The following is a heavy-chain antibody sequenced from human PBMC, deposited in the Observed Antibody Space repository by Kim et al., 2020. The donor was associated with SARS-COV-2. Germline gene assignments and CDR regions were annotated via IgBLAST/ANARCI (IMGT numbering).Heavy chain of an antibody. CDR2: ISGSGDMI. D-gene: IGHD5-12*01. J-gene: IGHJ4*02. CDR1: GFTFSDHY. CDR3: VRGVSTIGY. Sequence: GGSLRLSCAASGFTFSDHYMSWIRQAPGKGLEWVSYISGSGDMISYTDSVKGRFTISRDSAKNSLYLQMNSLRAEDTALYYCVRGVSTIGYWGQGTLAT. V-gene: IGHV3-11*01.